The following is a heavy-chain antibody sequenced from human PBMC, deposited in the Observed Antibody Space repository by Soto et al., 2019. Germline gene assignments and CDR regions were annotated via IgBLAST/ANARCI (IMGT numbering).Heavy chain of an antibody. Sequence: PSETLSLTCTVSGGSISSYYWSWIRQPPGKGLEWIGYIYYSGSTNYNPSLKSRVTISVDTSKNQFSLKLSSVTAADTAVYYCARRGGSSPSHYYYGMDVWGQGTTVTVSS. CDR2: IYYSGST. V-gene: IGHV4-59*01. D-gene: IGHD6-6*01. J-gene: IGHJ6*02. CDR3: ARRGGSSPSHYYYGMDV. CDR1: GGSISSYY.